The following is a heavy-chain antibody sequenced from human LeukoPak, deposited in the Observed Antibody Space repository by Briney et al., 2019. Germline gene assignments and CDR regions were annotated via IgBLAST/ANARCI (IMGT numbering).Heavy chain of an antibody. CDR3: ARVMRVEMATTDAFDI. V-gene: IGHV4-59*01. J-gene: IGHJ3*02. Sequence: SETLSLTCTVSGGSISSYCWSWIRQPPGKGLEWIGYIYYSGSTNYNPSLKSRVTISVDTSKNQFSLKLSSVTAADTAVYYCARVMRVEMATTDAFDIWGQGTMVTVSS. CDR1: GGSISSYC. D-gene: IGHD5-24*01. CDR2: IYYSGST.